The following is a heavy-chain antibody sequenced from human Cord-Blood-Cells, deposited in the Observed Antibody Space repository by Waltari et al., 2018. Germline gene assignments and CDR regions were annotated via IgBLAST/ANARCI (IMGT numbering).Heavy chain of an antibody. Sequence: QVQLVESGGGVVQPGRSLRLSCAASGFTFSSYAMHWVRQAPGKGLEWVAVRSYDGSNKYDAESGKGRFTISGDNSKNTLYLQMNSLRAEDTAVYYCARGGRGLLWFGESFDYWGQGTLVTVSS. CDR3: ARGGRGLLWFGESFDY. D-gene: IGHD3-10*01. CDR1: GFTFSSYA. V-gene: IGHV3-30*04. CDR2: RSYDGSNK. J-gene: IGHJ4*02.